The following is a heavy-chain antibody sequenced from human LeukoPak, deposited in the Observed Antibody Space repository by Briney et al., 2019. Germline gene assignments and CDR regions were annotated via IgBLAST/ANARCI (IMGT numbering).Heavy chain of an antibody. V-gene: IGHV4-38-2*02. CDR3: ARGRLGRSLVFDI. CDR2: IYHSGST. CDR1: GYSISSGYY. Sequence: PSETLSLTCTVSGYSISSGYYWGWIRQPPGKGLERIGSIYHSGSTYYNPSLKSRVTISVDTSKNQFSLQLNSVPPEDTAVYFCARGRLGRSLVFDIWGQGTMVTVSS. D-gene: IGHD3-9*01. J-gene: IGHJ3*02.